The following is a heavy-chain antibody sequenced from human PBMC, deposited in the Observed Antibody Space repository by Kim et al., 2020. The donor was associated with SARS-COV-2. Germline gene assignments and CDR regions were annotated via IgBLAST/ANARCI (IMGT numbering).Heavy chain of an antibody. Sequence: GGSLRLSCAASGFTFSYYWMHWVRQAPGKGLVWVSRINSDGSSANYADSVKGRFTISRDNAKNTLYLEMNSLRAEDTGVYYCARVRYCDYWGQGTLVTVSS. V-gene: IGHV3-74*01. J-gene: IGHJ4*02. CDR3: ARVRYCDY. CDR2: INSDGSSA. CDR1: GFTFSYYW.